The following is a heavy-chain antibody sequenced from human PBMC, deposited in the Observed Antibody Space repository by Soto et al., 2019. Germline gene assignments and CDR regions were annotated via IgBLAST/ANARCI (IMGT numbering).Heavy chain of an antibody. D-gene: IGHD3-16*02. Sequence: QVQLQQWGAGLLKPSETLSLTCAVYGGSFSGYYWTWIRQPPGKGLEWIGEINHSGNTNYNPSLKGRVSISVDTSRSQFSLTLSSVTAAETAVYFGAGETAYDYVWGSYRPANYGMDVWGQGTTVRVSS. CDR3: AGETAYDYVWGSYRPANYGMDV. CDR1: GGSFSGYY. J-gene: IGHJ6*02. CDR2: INHSGNT. V-gene: IGHV4-34*01.